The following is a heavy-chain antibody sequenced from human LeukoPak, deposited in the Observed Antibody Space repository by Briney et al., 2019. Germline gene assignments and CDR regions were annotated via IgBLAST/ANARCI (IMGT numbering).Heavy chain of an antibody. V-gene: IGHV4-59*01. CDR3: ARSGYSGGWYNWFDP. Sequence: SETLSLTYTVSGGSISSYYWSWTRQPPGKGLEWIGYIYYSGSTNYNPSLKSRVTISVDTSKNQFSLKLSSVTAADTAVYYCARSGYSGGWYNWFDPWGQGTLVTVSS. D-gene: IGHD6-19*01. CDR2: IYYSGST. CDR1: GGSISSYY. J-gene: IGHJ5*02.